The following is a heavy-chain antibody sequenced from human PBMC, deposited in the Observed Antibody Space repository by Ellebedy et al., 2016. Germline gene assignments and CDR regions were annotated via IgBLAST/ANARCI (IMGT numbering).Heavy chain of an antibody. CDR2: IWYDGSNK. D-gene: IGHD3-10*01. J-gene: IGHJ3*02. CDR1: GFTFSSYG. Sequence: GESLKISXAASGFTFSSYGMHWVRQAPGKGLEWVAVIWYDGSNKYYADSVKGRFTISRDNSKNTLYLQMNSLKTEDTAVYYCTTYGLLWFGEFTTDDAFDIWGQGTMVTVSS. CDR3: TTYGLLWFGEFTTDDAFDI. V-gene: IGHV3-33*01.